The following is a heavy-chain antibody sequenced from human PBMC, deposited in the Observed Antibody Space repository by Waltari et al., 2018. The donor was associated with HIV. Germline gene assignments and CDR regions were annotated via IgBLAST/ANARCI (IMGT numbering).Heavy chain of an antibody. CDR2: ISWKSGSI. V-gene: IGHV3-9*01. J-gene: IGHJ4*02. D-gene: IGHD6-19*01. CDR1: GFTFDDYA. Sequence: EVQLVESGGGLVQPGRSLRLSCAASGFTFDDYAMHWVRQAPGKGLEWVSGISWKSGSIGYADSVKGRFTISRDNAKNSLYLQMNSLRAEDTALYYCAKDINGVAGYFDYWGQGTLVTVSS. CDR3: AKDINGVAGYFDY.